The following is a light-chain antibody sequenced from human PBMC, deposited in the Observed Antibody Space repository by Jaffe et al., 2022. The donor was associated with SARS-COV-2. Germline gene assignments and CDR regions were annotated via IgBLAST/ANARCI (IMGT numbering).Light chain of an antibody. J-gene: IGLJ3*02. V-gene: IGLV8-61*01. CDR1: SGSVSTSYY. Sequence: QTVVTQEPSFSVSPGGTVTLTCGLTSGSVSTSYYPSWYQQTPGQAPRMVIYSTKTRSSGVPDRFSGSILGNKAALTITGAQAEDESDYYCVLYMGSGIWVFGGGTKLTVL. CDR3: VLYMGSGIWV. CDR2: STK.